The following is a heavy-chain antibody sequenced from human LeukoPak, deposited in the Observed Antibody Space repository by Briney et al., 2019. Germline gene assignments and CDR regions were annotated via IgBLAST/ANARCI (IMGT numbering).Heavy chain of an antibody. CDR3: ARLTVGSTRDDY. CDR2: IYYSGST. V-gene: IGHV4-39*01. J-gene: IGHJ4*02. D-gene: IGHD1-26*01. Sequence: PSETLSLTCTVSGGSISSSSYYWGWIRQPPGKGLEWIAGIYYSGSTYYNPSLKSRVSISVDTSKNQFSLKLSSVTAADTAVYYCARLTVGSTRDDYWGQGTLVTVSS. CDR1: GGSISSSSYY.